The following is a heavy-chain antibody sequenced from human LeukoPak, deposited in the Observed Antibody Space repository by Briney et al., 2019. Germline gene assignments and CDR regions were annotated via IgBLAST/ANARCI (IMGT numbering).Heavy chain of an antibody. D-gene: IGHD5-18*01. CDR2: IYSGGNT. CDR1: GFTVSSNY. J-gene: IGHJ6*02. CDR3: ARDQLQPVDTAMATYYYYYGMDV. Sequence: GGSLRLSCAASGFTVSSNYMSWVRQAPGKGLEWVSVIYSGGNTYYADSVKGRFTISRDNSKNTLYLQMNSLRAEDTAVYYCARDQLQPVDTAMATYYYYYGMDVWGQGTTVTVSS. V-gene: IGHV3-53*01.